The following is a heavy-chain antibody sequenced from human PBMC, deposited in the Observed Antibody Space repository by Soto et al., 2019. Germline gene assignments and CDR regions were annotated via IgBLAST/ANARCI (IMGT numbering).Heavy chain of an antibody. CDR1: GGSISSGGYY. Sequence: KTSETLSLTCTVSGGSISSGGYYWSWTRQHPGKGLEWIGYIYYSGSTYYNPSLKSRVTISVDTSKNQFSLKLSSVTAADTAVYYCAGGLDYIPWFDPWGQGTLVTVSS. D-gene: IGHD3-16*01. J-gene: IGHJ5*02. CDR3: AGGLDYIPWFDP. CDR2: IYYSGST. V-gene: IGHV4-31*03.